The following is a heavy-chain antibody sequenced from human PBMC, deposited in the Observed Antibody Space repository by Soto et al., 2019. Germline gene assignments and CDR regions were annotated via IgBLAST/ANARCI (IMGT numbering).Heavy chain of an antibody. CDR3: ARDFTKSSSWPYYFDY. CDR2: ISAYSGST. Sequence: QVQLVQSGAEVKKPGASVKVSCKASGYTFTTYGISWVRQAPGQGLEWMGWISAYSGSTKFAQKLQGRGTMTTDTSTTTAYMELRSLTSDHTAVYYCARDFTKSSSWPYYFDYLGQGTLVTVSS. CDR1: GYTFTTYG. J-gene: IGHJ4*02. V-gene: IGHV1-18*01. D-gene: IGHD6-13*01.